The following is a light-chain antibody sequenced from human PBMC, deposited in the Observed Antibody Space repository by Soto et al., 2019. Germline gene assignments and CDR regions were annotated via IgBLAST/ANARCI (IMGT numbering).Light chain of an antibody. CDR1: QSVSSSY. Sequence: EIVLTQSPGTLSLSPGERATLPCRAIQSVSSSYLAWYQQKPGQAPRLLIYGASSRATGIPDRFSGSGSGTDFTLTISRLEPEDFAVYYCQQYGSSPLFTFGPGTKVDIK. CDR3: QQYGSSPLFT. CDR2: GAS. J-gene: IGKJ3*01. V-gene: IGKV3-20*01.